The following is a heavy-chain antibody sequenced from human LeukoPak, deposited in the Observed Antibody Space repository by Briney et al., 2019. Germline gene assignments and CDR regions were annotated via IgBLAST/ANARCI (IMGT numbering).Heavy chain of an antibody. CDR2: INAGNGNT. CDR3: ARGTNWNYYREPRGDYFDY. D-gene: IGHD1-7*01. J-gene: IGHJ4*02. Sequence: ASVKVSCKASGYTFTTYAMHWVRQAPGQRLEWMRWINAGNGNTKYSQEFQDRVTITRDTSASTAYMELSSLRSEDMAVYYCARGTNWNYYREPRGDYFDYWGQGTLVTVSS. CDR1: GYTFTTYA. V-gene: IGHV1-3*03.